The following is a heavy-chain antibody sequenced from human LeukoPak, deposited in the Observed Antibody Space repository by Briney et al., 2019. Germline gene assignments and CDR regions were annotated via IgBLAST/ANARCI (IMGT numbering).Heavy chain of an antibody. Sequence: GGSLRLSCAASGFTVSNIYMSWVRQAPGKGLEWVSVIDSGDSTHYADSVKGRFTISRDNSKNTLYLQMKTLRAEDTAVYYCAREGGYSIAQRAFDIWGQGTMVTVSS. J-gene: IGHJ3*02. D-gene: IGHD6-13*01. CDR1: GFTVSNIY. CDR2: IDSGDST. CDR3: AREGGYSIAQRAFDI. V-gene: IGHV3-53*01.